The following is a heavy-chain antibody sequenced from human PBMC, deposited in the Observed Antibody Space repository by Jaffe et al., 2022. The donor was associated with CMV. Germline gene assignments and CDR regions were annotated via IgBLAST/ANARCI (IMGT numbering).Heavy chain of an antibody. CDR2: IWYDGSNK. D-gene: IGHD6-19*01. J-gene: IGHJ3*02. CDR3: ASAVAVAPDAFDI. Sequence: QVQLVESGGGVVQPGRSLRLSCAASGFTFSSYGMHWVRQAPGKGLEWVAVIWYDGSNKYYADSVKGRFTISRDNSKNTLYLQMNSLRAEDTAVYYCASAVAVAPDAFDIWGQGTMVTVSS. V-gene: IGHV3-33*01. CDR1: GFTFSSYG.